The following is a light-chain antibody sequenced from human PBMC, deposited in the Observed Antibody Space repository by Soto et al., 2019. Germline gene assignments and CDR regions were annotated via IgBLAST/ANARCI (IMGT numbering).Light chain of an antibody. J-gene: IGKJ1*01. CDR2: AVS. CDR1: QSLVYINGNTY. Sequence: EVVLTQSPLSLPVTLGPAASISCRSSQSLVYINGNTYLNWFHQRPGQSPRRLIYAVSKRDSGVPDRFSGSGSGTEFTLKISRVEAEDVGIYYCMQVTNWPRTFGQGTKVEI. V-gene: IGKV2-30*01. CDR3: MQVTNWPRT.